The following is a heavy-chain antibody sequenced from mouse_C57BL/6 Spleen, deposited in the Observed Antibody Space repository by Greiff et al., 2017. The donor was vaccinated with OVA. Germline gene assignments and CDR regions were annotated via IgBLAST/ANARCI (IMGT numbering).Heavy chain of an antibody. CDR3: ARSGDGNFFFDY. CDR2: IYPGDGDT. Sequence: QVQLQQSGPELVKPGASVQISCKASGYAFSSSWLNWVKQRPGTGLEWIGRIYPGDGDTNYNGKFKGKATLTADKYSSTAYMQLSSLTSEDSAVYFCARSGDGNFFFDYWGQGTTLTVSS. CDR1: GYAFSSSW. V-gene: IGHV1-82*01. D-gene: IGHD2-1*01. J-gene: IGHJ2*01.